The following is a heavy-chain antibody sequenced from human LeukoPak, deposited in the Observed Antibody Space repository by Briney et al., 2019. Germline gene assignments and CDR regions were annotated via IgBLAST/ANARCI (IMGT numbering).Heavy chain of an antibody. V-gene: IGHV4-4*07. CDR3: ARDRLTPTVIDY. J-gene: IGHJ4*02. CDR1: GGSISSYY. D-gene: IGHD4-17*01. Sequence: SETLSLTCTVSGGSISSYYWRWVRPPAGKGLEWIGRIYTSGSTNYNPSLKSRVTMSVDTSKNQFSLKLSSVTAADTAVYYCARDRLTPTVIDYWGQGTLVTVSA. CDR2: IYTSGST.